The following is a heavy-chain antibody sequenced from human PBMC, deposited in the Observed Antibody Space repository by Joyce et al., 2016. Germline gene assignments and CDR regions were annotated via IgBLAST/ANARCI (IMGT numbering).Heavy chain of an antibody. CDR2: ISYEGSNK. V-gene: IGHV3-30-3*01. D-gene: IGHD6-13*01. Sequence: QVQLVESGGGVVQPGRSLRLSCAASGFTFSTYAMHWVRQAPGKGLEWVAVISYEGSNKYNADSVKGRFTISRDNSKNTLYLQMNSLRAEDTAVYYCAREHALVAAALSYWGQGTLVTVSS. J-gene: IGHJ4*02. CDR1: GFTFSTYA. CDR3: AREHALVAAALSY.